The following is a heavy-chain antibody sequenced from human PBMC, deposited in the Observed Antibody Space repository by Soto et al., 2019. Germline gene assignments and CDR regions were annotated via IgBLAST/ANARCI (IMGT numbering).Heavy chain of an antibody. V-gene: IGHV4-59*01. CDR3: ARYRREAVAGYTLDN. Sequence: PSETLSLTCTVSGVSISSNYWTWIRQPPGKGLEWIGYVNNSGSTNYNPSRKSRVTNSEDTSKSQFSLKVNSMTAADTAVYYCARYRREAVAGYTLDNWGQGILVTVSS. J-gene: IGHJ4*02. D-gene: IGHD6-13*01. CDR2: VNNSGST. CDR1: GVSISSNY.